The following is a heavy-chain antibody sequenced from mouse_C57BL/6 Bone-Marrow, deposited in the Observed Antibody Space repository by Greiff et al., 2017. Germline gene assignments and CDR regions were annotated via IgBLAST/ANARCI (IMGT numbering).Heavy chain of an antibody. D-gene: IGHD2-3*01. V-gene: IGHV5-4*01. CDR2: ISDGGSYT. J-gene: IGHJ3*01. CDR3: ARDRRLLRGAY. CDR1: GFTFSSYA. Sequence: EVKLVESGGGLVKPGGSLKLSCAASGFTFSSYAMSWVRQTPEKRLEWVATISDGGSYTYYPDNVKGRFTISRDNAKNNLYLQMSHLKSEDTAMYYCARDRRLLRGAYWGQGTLVTVSA.